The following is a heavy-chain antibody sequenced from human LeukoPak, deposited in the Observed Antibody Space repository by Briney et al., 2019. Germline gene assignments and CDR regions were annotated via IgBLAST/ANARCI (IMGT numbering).Heavy chain of an antibody. Sequence: GGSLRLSCAASGFTFSAYWMHWVRQDPRKGLVWVSRINGDGRNINYADSVRGRFTISRDNAKNTLYLQMNTLRVEDTAVYYCTRDLMDYDVSTGLHHYYMDVWGQGTTVTVSS. CDR3: TRDLMDYDVSTGLHHYYMDV. CDR2: INGDGRNI. CDR1: GFTFSAYW. D-gene: IGHD3-9*01. V-gene: IGHV3-74*01. J-gene: IGHJ6*02.